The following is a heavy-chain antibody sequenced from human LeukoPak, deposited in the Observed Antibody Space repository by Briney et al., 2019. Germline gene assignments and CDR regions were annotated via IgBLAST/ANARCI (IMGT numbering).Heavy chain of an antibody. CDR2: INPNSGGT. J-gene: IGHJ4*02. CDR3: ARDVSDSYGPPKHYYFDY. D-gene: IGHD5-18*01. Sequence: ASVKVSCKASGYTFTGYYMDWVRQAPGQGLEWMGWINPNSGGTNYAQKFQGRVTMTRDTSISTAYMELSRLRSDDTAVYYCARDVSDSYGPPKHYYFDYWGQGTLVTVSS. V-gene: IGHV1-2*02. CDR1: GYTFTGYY.